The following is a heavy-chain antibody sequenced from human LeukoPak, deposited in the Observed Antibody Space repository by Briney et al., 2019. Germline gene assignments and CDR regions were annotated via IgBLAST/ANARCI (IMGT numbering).Heavy chain of an antibody. J-gene: IGHJ4*02. D-gene: IGHD3-3*01. Sequence: PSETLSLTCTVSGGSISSYYWSWIRQPPGKGLEWIGYIYYSGSTNYNPSLKSRVTISVDTSKNQFSLKLSSVTAADTAVYYCARSGLGWSGYLALDYWGQGTLVTVSS. CDR3: ARSGLGWSGYLALDY. CDR1: GGSISSYY. CDR2: IYYSGST. V-gene: IGHV4-59*01.